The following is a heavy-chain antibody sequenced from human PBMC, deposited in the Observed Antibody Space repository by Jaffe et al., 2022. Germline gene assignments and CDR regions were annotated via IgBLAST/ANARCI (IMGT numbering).Heavy chain of an antibody. V-gene: IGHV4-34*01. CDR3: ASGQKFRPPQTYDY. J-gene: IGHJ4*02. Sequence: QVQLQQWGAGLLKPSETLSLTCAVYGGSFSGYYWSWIRQPPGKGLEWIGEINHSGSTNYNPSLKSRVTISVDTSKNQFSLKLSSVTAADTAVYYCASGQKFRPPQTYDYWGQGTLVTVSS. D-gene: IGHD2-21*01. CDR2: INHSGST. CDR1: GGSFSGYY.